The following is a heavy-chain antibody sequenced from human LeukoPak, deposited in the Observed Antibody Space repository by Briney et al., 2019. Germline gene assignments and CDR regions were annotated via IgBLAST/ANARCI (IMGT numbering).Heavy chain of an antibody. CDR1: GFTVSSNY. V-gene: IGHV3-53*01. D-gene: IGHD1-26*01. J-gene: IGHJ3*02. CDR2: IYGGGST. CDR3: KWDLPLGYDACDI. Sequence: GGSLRLSCAASGFTVSSNYMSWVRQAPGKGLEWVSVIYGGGSTYYADSVKGRFTISRDNSKNTLYLQMNSLRADDTAVYYCKWDLPLGYDACDIWGQGTMVTVSS.